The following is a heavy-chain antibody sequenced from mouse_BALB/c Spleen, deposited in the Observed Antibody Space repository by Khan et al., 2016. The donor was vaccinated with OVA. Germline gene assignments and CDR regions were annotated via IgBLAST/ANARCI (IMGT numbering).Heavy chain of an antibody. V-gene: IGHV5-9-3*01. CDR3: ARPPFTTAWYFDG. Sequence: EVELVESGGGLVKPGGSLKLSCAASGFTFSSYAMSWVRQTPEKRLEWVATISSGGSYTYYPDSVKGRFTISRDNAKITLYLQMSSLRSEDTAMYYCARPPFTTAWYFDGWGAGTTVTVSS. D-gene: IGHD1-2*01. CDR2: ISSGGSYT. J-gene: IGHJ1*01. CDR1: GFTFSSYA.